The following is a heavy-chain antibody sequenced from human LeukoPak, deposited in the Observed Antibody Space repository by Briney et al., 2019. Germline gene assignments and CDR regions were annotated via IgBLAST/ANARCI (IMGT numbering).Heavy chain of an antibody. J-gene: IGHJ4*02. CDR3: ARRLCSAAAGIPSPFFDY. CDR1: GYSISSGYY. Sequence: PSETLSLTCAVSGYSISSGYYWGWIRQPPGKGLEWIGSIYHSGSTYYNPSLKSRVTTSVDTSKNQFSLKLSSVTAADTALYYCARRLCSAAAGIPSPFFDYWGQGTLVTVTS. D-gene: IGHD6-13*01. V-gene: IGHV4-38-2*01. CDR2: IYHSGST.